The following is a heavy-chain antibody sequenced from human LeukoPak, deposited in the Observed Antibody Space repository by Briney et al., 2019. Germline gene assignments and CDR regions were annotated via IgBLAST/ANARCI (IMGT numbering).Heavy chain of an antibody. CDR3: ARPMAGREGFDY. J-gene: IGHJ4*02. Sequence: ASVKVSCKASGYTFNGYYMHWVRQAPGQGLEWMGWINPNSGGTNYAQKFQGRVTMTRDTSISTAYMELSRLRSDDTAVYYCARPMAGREGFDYWGQGTLVTVSS. D-gene: IGHD6-19*01. CDR2: INPNSGGT. V-gene: IGHV1-2*02. CDR1: GYTFNGYY.